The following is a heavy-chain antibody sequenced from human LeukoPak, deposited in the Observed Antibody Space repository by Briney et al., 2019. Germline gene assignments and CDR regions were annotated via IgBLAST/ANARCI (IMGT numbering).Heavy chain of an antibody. CDR3: SSGPYGDYPPWS. D-gene: IGHD4-17*01. CDR2: IRSSAHSYAT. J-gene: IGHJ4*02. V-gene: IGHV3-73*01. CDR1: GFTFSGSP. Sequence: GGSLSHSCAASGFTFSGSPMHWVRQASVKVLECVGRIRSSAHSYATAYAASLKGRFPMSRDDSKNTAYLKMNSRKTEDTAVYYCSSGPYGDYPPWSWGQGTLVTVSS.